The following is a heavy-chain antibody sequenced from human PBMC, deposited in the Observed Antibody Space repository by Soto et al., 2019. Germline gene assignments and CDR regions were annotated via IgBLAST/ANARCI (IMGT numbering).Heavy chain of an antibody. Sequence: GGSLRLSCAASGFTFSSYAMSCVRQAPGKGLEWVSAISGSGGSTYYADSVEGRVTISRDNSKNTLYLQMNTLRDEDTAVYNCAKGNQRWIAAEGPLDYWGQGTLVTV. J-gene: IGHJ4*01. D-gene: IGHD6-13*01. CDR2: ISGSGGST. CDR1: GFTFSSYA. CDR3: AKGNQRWIAAEGPLDY. V-gene: IGHV3-23*01.